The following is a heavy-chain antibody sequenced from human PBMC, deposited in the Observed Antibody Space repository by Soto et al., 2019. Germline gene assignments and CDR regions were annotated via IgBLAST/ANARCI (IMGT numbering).Heavy chain of an antibody. CDR3: AREADDYADYIGP. J-gene: IGHJ5*02. Sequence: QVQLVESGGGVVQPGRSLRLSCAASGFTFSSYAMHWVRQAPGKGLEWVAVISYDGSNKYYADSVKGRFTISRDNSKNTLYLQMNSLRAEDTAVYYCAREADDYADYIGPWGQGTLVTVSS. CDR1: GFTFSSYA. CDR2: ISYDGSNK. D-gene: IGHD4-17*01. V-gene: IGHV3-30-3*01.